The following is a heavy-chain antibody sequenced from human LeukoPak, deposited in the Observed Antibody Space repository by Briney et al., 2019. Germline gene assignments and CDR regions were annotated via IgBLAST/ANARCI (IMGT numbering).Heavy chain of an antibody. Sequence: PGGSLRLSCAASGFTISSYGMNWVRQAPRKGLEWVSVICGSGDTTNYADSVKGRFTISRDRSKNTLYLEMHSLRADDTAVYYCAKDQKPDSGYDIDYWGQGTLVIVSS. J-gene: IGHJ4*02. CDR3: AKDQKPDSGYDIDY. D-gene: IGHD5-12*01. V-gene: IGHV3-23*01. CDR1: GFTISSYG. CDR2: ICGSGDTT.